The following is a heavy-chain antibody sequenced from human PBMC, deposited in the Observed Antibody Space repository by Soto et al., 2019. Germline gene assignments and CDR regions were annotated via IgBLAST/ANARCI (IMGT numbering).Heavy chain of an antibody. J-gene: IGHJ6*03. CDR2: IYHSGRT. Sequence: SETLSLTCSVSGDSISSYYWSWIRQPPGKGLEWIGYIYHSGRTLYNPSLQSRVTIPVDTSKKQFSLKVNSMTAADTAVYYCARTRDQYCGGGNCYYYYYMDVWGKGTSVTVSS. D-gene: IGHD2-15*01. V-gene: IGHV4-59*08. CDR1: GDSISSYY. CDR3: ARTRDQYCGGGNCYYYYYMDV.